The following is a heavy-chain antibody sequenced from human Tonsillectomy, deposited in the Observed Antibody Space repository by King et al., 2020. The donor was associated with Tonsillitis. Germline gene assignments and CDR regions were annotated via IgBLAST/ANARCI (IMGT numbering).Heavy chain of an antibody. CDR1: GYTFTNYG. Sequence: QLVQSGAEVKRPGASVKVSCKASGYTFTNYGISWVRQAPGQGLEWMGWINAYNGNTNYAQRLQGRVTMTTDTSTTTVYMELRSLRSDDTAVYYCARLLKSGVTYDYDYYGMDVCGQGTTVTVSS. V-gene: IGHV1-18*04. CDR3: ARLLKSGVTYDYDYYGMDV. J-gene: IGHJ6*02. D-gene: IGHD4/OR15-4a*01. CDR2: INAYNGNT.